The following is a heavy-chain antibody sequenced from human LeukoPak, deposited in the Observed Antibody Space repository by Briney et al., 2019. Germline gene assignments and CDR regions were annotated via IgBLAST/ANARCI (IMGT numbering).Heavy chain of an antibody. D-gene: IGHD3-22*01. CDR3: AKDWGTMIGTFDY. CDR2: ISWNSGSM. Sequence: GRSLRLSCAASGFTFDDYAMHWVRQAPGKGLEWVSGISWNSGSMGYADSVKGRFTISRDNAKNSLYLQMNSLRAEDTALYYCAKDWGTMIGTFDYWGQGTLVTVSS. CDR1: GFTFDDYA. V-gene: IGHV3-9*01. J-gene: IGHJ4*02.